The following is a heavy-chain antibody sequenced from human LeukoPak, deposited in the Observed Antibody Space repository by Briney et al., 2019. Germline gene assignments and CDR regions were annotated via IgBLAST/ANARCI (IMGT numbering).Heavy chain of an antibody. CDR1: GGSISSYY. D-gene: IGHD3-10*01. V-gene: IGHV4-39*07. Sequence: SETLSLTCTVSGGSISSYYWSWIRQPPGQGLEWIGSIYYSGSTYYNPSLKSRVTISVDTSKNQFSLKLSSVTAADTAVYYCARGVGIWFGELPYYFDYWGQGTLVTVSS. CDR2: IYYSGST. J-gene: IGHJ4*02. CDR3: ARGVGIWFGELPYYFDY.